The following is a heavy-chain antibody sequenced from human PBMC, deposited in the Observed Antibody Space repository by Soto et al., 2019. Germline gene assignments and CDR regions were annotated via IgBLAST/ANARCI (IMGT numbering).Heavy chain of an antibody. CDR1: GYTFTSYA. V-gene: IGHV1-3*01. CDR3: ARDSVLSGSVC. CDR2: INAGNGNT. J-gene: IGHJ4*02. Sequence: ASVKVSCKASGYTFTSYAMHWVRQAPGQGLEWMGWINAGNGNTKYAQKFQGRVTMTRDTSTSTAYMELRSLRSDDTAVYYCARDSVLSGSVCWGQGTLVTVSS. D-gene: IGHD5-12*01.